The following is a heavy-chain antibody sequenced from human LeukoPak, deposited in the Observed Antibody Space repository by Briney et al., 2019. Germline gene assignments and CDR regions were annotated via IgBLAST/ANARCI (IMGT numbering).Heavy chain of an antibody. CDR1: GGTFSSYA. Sequence: SVKVSCKASGGTFSSYAISWVRQAPGQGLEWMGGIIPLFGTANHAQKFQGRVTITADESTSTAYMELSSLRSEDTAVYYCAREWGSGSYYAYYYYGMDVWGQGTTVTVSS. V-gene: IGHV1-69*13. J-gene: IGHJ6*02. D-gene: IGHD3-10*01. CDR3: AREWGSGSYYAYYYYGMDV. CDR2: IIPLFGTA.